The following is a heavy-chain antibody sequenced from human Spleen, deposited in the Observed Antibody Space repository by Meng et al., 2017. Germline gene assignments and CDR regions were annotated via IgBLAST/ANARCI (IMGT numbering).Heavy chain of an antibody. V-gene: IGHV1-2*02. CDR2: INPKSGDT. J-gene: IGHJ4*02. D-gene: IGHD6-25*01. Sequence: ASVKVSCKASGYTFPDYWLHWVRRAPGQGLEWMGWINPKSGDTHYAQKFQARVTMTGDTSISTAYMELSGLRSDDTAMYYCARDEDISAAGKLFGDYWGQGTLVTVSS. CDR1: GYTFPDYW. CDR3: ARDEDISAAGKLFGDY.